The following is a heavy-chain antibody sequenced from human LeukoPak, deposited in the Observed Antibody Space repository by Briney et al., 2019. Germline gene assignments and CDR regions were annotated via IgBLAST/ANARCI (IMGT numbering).Heavy chain of an antibody. J-gene: IGHJ5*02. CDR1: GYTFTGYY. V-gene: IGHV1-8*03. D-gene: IGHD3-22*01. CDR2: MNPNSGNT. Sequence: ASVKVSCKASGYTFTGYYMHWVRQATGQGLEWMGWMNPNSGNTGYAQKFQGRVTITRNTSISTAYMELSSLRSEDTAVYYCARSYYDSSGYYPKSNWFDPWGQGTLVTVSS. CDR3: ARSYYDSSGYYPKSNWFDP.